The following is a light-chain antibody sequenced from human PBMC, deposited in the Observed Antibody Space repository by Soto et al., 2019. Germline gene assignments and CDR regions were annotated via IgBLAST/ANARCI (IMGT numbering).Light chain of an antibody. CDR1: SSDLGSYDL. V-gene: IGLV2-23*01. Sequence: QSALTQPASVYGSPGQSITISCTGTSSDLGSYDLVSWYQQHPGKAPKLMIYEGTKRPSGVSNRFSGSTSVNTASLTISGLQAEDEADYHCCSYAGPYVVFGGGTKLTVL. J-gene: IGLJ2*01. CDR2: EGT. CDR3: CSYAGPYVV.